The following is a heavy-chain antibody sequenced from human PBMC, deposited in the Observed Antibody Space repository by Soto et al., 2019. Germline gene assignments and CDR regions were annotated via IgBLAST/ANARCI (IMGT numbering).Heavy chain of an antibody. D-gene: IGHD3-10*01. CDR2: IYYSGRT. CDR3: ARHVTTMVRGVIITAPVDY. CDR1: GGSISSSTYY. J-gene: IGHJ4*02. V-gene: IGHV4-39*01. Sequence: SETLSLTCTVSGGSISSSTYYWGWIRQPPGKGLEWIGSIYYSGRTYYNPSLKSRVTISVDTSKNQFSLNLSSVTAADTAVYYCARHVTTMVRGVIITAPVDYWGQGTLVTVSS.